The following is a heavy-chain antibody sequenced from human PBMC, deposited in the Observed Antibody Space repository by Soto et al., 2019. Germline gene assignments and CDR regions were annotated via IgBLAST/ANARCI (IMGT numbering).Heavy chain of an antibody. CDR3: ARGDSTVCSSGVSSCFLNSDLEL. D-gene: IGHD2-21*01. Sequence: ASVKVSCKASGCTFSHYPIHWVRQAPGQGLEWLGGINPNSGGTSTAQKFQGWVTMTTDTSISTASMELTRLTSDDTAIYYCARGDSTVCSSGVSSCFLNSDLELRGPGTT. CDR1: GCTFSHYP. J-gene: IGHJ6*01. CDR2: INPNSGGT. V-gene: IGHV1-2*04.